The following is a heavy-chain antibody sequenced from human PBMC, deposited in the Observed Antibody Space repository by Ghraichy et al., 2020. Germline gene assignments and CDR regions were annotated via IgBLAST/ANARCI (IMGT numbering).Heavy chain of an antibody. Sequence: GGSLRLSCEGSGFTLSDHYMNWIRQAPGKGLEWVGRSRDKLNSYFTEYGASVKGRFIISRDDSGDSPYLQMNSLKVEDTPVYYCVRGGRGLQEGWLGPWGQGALVTVSS. D-gene: IGHD1-26*01. J-gene: IGHJ5*02. CDR1: GFTLSDHY. CDR2: SRDKLNSYFT. CDR3: VRGGRGLQEGWLGP. V-gene: IGHV3-72*01.